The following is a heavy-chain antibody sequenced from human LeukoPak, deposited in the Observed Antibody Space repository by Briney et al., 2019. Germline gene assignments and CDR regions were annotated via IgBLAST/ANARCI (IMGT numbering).Heavy chain of an antibody. Sequence: PGGSLRLSCAASGFTFSSYAMHWVRQAPGKGLEWVAVISYDGSNKYYADSVKGRFTISRDNSKNTLYLQMNGLRAEDTAVFYCARDDSGSYPNYFENWGQGTLVTVSS. CDR1: GFTFSSYA. J-gene: IGHJ4*02. CDR2: ISYDGSNK. V-gene: IGHV3-30*04. CDR3: ARDDSGSYPNYFEN. D-gene: IGHD1-26*01.